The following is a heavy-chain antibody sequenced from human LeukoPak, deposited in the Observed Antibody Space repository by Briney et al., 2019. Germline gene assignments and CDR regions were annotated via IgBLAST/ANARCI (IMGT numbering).Heavy chain of an antibody. CDR2: IYTSGST. J-gene: IGHJ5*02. CDR1: GGSISSYY. V-gene: IGHV4-4*07. CDR3: ARVQGAHAWFDP. Sequence: SETLSLTCTVSGGSISSYYWSWIRRPAGKGLEWIGRIYTSGSTNCNPSLKSRVTISVDTSKNQFSLKLSSVTAADTAVYYCARVQGAHAWFDPWGQGTLVTVSS.